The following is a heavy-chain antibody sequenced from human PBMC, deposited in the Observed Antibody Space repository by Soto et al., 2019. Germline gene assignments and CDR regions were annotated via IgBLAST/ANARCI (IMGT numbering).Heavy chain of an antibody. J-gene: IGHJ4*02. D-gene: IGHD5-18*01. V-gene: IGHV3-9*01. CDR1: GFTFDDYA. Sequence: EVQLVESGGGLVQPGRSLRLSCAASGFTFDDYAMYWVRQAPGKGLEWVSSISWNSKTIGYADYVKGRFTISRDNAKNSLYLQMNGLRAEDTALYYCAKDASASGYSSGPFDSWGQGTLVTVSS. CDR2: ISWNSKTI. CDR3: AKDASASGYSSGPFDS.